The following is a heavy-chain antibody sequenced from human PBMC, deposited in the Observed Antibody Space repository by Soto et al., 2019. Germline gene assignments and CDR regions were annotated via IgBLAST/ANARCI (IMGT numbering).Heavy chain of an antibody. J-gene: IGHJ3*02. Sequence: PGGSLRLSCAASGFTFSSYALSWVRQGPGKGLEWVSGISGSGDSKHYADSVKGRFTISRDDSRNTVYLQMNSLTTEDTAVYFCARDRSDSSRADSFDIWGQGTMVTVSS. V-gene: IGHV3-23*01. CDR2: ISGSGDSK. D-gene: IGHD6-25*01. CDR3: ARDRSDSSRADSFDI. CDR1: GFTFSSYA.